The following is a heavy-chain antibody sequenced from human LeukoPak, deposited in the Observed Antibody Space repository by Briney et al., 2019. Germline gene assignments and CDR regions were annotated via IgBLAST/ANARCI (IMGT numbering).Heavy chain of an antibody. V-gene: IGHV3-23*01. D-gene: IGHD3-22*01. CDR3: AKGSSGYSFYWYFDY. CDR1: GFTFSSYA. Sequence: GGSLRLSCAASGFTFSSYAMSWVRQAPGKGLEWVSAISGSGGSTYYADSVKGRSTISRDNSKNTLYLQMNSLRAEDTAVYYCAKGSSGYSFYWYFDYWGQGTLVTVSS. CDR2: ISGSGGST. J-gene: IGHJ4*02.